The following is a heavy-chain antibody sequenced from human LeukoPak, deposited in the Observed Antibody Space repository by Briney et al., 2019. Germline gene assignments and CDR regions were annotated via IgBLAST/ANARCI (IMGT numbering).Heavy chain of an antibody. CDR1: CYCFTSYW. CDR2: NYPGDSDT. CDR3: ARYRPRIDDSSGYYYDY. Sequence: GEALQISFQGACYCFTSYWMGRVRQLPGKGLEWMGINYPGDSDTRYSPSFQGQVTISADKSISTTYLQWGSLKASDTAMYDCARYRPRIDDSSGYYYDYWGQGTLVTVSS. V-gene: IGHV5-51*01. D-gene: IGHD3-22*01. J-gene: IGHJ4*02.